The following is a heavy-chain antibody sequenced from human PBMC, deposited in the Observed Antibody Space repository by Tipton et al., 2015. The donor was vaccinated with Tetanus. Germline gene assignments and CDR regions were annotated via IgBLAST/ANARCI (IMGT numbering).Heavy chain of an antibody. CDR3: ARAHCSDGVCNFDF. CDR2: IYPGDSDT. D-gene: IGHD2-15*01. J-gene: IGHJ4*02. V-gene: IGHV5-51*01. CDR1: GYIFTDYW. Sequence: MQLVQSGGEVKKPGESLKISCKGSGYIFTDYWIGWVRQKPGKGLEWMGIIYPGDSDTRYSPSFQGQVTISGDKSINTAYRQWSSRRASDASMFYCARAHCSDGVCNFDFWGQGALVTVAS.